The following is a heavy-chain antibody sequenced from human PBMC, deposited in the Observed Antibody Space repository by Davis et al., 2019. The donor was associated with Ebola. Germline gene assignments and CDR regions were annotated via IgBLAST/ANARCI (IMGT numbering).Heavy chain of an antibody. J-gene: IGHJ6*04. CDR2: IYHTGDT. CDR1: GGSFSAYY. Sequence: MPSETLSLTCAVDGGSFSAYYWSWIRQPPGKGLEWIGEIYHTGDTNYNPSLKSRVTISVDTSKNQFSLKLSSVTAADTAVYYCARLGSITMVRGVLYYYYGMDVWGKGTTVTVSS. V-gene: IGHV4-34*01. CDR3: ARLGSITMVRGVLYYYYGMDV. D-gene: IGHD3-10*01.